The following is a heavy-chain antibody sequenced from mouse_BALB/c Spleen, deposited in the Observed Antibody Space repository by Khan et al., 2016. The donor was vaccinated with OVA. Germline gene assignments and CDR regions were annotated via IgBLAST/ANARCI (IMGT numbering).Heavy chain of an antibody. Sequence: EVQLVESGGGLVKPGGSLKLSCAASGFTFRTFAMPWVRQNPKQRLEWVATIISEGDDTNYQANVTGRFPIHRDKAKNTLYLKINSLRLEDTAMYYCARTHYGNFAYWGQGTLVTVSA. CDR2: IISEGDDT. CDR1: GFTFRTFA. V-gene: IGHV5-9-3*01. D-gene: IGHD2-1*01. J-gene: IGHJ3*01. CDR3: ARTHYGNFAY.